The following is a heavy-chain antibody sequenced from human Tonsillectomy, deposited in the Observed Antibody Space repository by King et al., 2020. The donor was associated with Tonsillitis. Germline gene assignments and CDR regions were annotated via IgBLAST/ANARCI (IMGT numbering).Heavy chain of an antibody. CDR1: GGSISSRTYY. Sequence: QLQESGPGLVKPSETPSLTCTVSGGSISSRTYYWGWIRQSPGKGLEWIGNIYYSGSTYYNPSLKSRVTISINTSQNQFSLKLTSVTAADTAVYYCATTYYATAVDPWGQGTLVTVSS. J-gene: IGHJ5*02. CDR3: ATTYYATAVDP. V-gene: IGHV4-39*05. CDR2: IYYSGST. D-gene: IGHD3-22*01.